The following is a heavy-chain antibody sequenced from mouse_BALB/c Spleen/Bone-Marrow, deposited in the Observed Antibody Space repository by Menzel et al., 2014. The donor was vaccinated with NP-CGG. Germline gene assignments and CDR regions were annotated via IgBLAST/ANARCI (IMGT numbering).Heavy chain of an antibody. J-gene: IGHJ1*01. CDR1: GFTFSDYY. Sequence: EVQGVESGGGLVKPGGSLKLSCAASGFTFSDYYMYWVRQTPEKRLEWVAAISDGGSYTYYPDSVKGRFPISRDNAKNNLYLQMSSLKSEDTAMYYCARVVTTATLDWYFDVWGAGTTVTVPS. V-gene: IGHV5-4*02. CDR2: ISDGGSYT. D-gene: IGHD1-2*01. CDR3: ARVVTTATLDWYFDV.